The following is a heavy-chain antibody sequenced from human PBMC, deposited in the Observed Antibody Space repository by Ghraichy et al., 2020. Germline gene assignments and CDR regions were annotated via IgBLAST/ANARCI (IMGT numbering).Heavy chain of an antibody. CDR1: GFTFNSFA. D-gene: IGHD6-13*01. CDR2: ISGRGSTT. V-gene: IGHV3-23*01. J-gene: IGHJ4*02. Sequence: GGSLRLSCAGSGFTFNSFAMNRVRQAPGKGLEWVSIISGRGSTTYYADSVKGRFTISRDNSKNILYLQMNSLRAEDTAVYYCAKETQRTTAAGPIDYWGQGTMVTVS. CDR3: AKETQRTTAAGPIDY.